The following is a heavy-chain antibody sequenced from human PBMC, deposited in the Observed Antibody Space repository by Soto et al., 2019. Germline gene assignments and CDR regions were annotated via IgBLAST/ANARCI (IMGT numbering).Heavy chain of an antibody. V-gene: IGHV3-9*01. J-gene: IGHJ4*02. D-gene: IGHD3-22*01. Sequence: LRLSCAASGFTFDDYAMHWVRQAPGKGLEWVSGISWNSGSIGYADSVKGRFTISRDNAKNSLYLQMNSLRAEDTALYYCAKGGGNTYYYDSSGYYLNYFDYWGQGTLVTVSS. CDR1: GFTFDDYA. CDR2: ISWNSGSI. CDR3: AKGGGNTYYYDSSGYYLNYFDY.